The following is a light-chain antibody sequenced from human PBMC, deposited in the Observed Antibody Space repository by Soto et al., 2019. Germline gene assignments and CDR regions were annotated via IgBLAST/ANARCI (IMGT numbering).Light chain of an antibody. CDR2: SAS. Sequence: DIQMTQSPAALSGSVVDRVTITCLASQSVYRYLNWYQQKPGKAPKLLIYSASSLQSGVPSRFGGSGSGTDFSLTITSLQPEDFATYFCQQSSSTPITFGQGTRLEIK. CDR1: QSVYRY. J-gene: IGKJ5*01. CDR3: QQSSSTPIT. V-gene: IGKV1-39*01.